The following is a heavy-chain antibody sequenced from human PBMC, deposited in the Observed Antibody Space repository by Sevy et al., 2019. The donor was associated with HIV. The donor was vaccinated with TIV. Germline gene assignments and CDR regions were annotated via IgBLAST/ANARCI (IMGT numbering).Heavy chain of an antibody. CDR1: GGSISSSSYY. CDR3: ARHVHPSNYYDSSGGIDY. J-gene: IGHJ4*02. CDR2: IYYSGSA. V-gene: IGHV4-39*01. Sequence: SETLSLTCTVSGGSISSSSYYWGWSRQHPGKGLEWIRRIYYSGSAYYNPSLKSRVTISVDTSKNQFSLKLSSVTAADTAVYYCARHVHPSNYYDSSGGIDYWGQGTLVTVSS. D-gene: IGHD3-22*01.